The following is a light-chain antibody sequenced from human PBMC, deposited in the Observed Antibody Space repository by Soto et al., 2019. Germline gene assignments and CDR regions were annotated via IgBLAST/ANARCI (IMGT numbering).Light chain of an antibody. J-gene: IGLJ1*01. CDR3: LLSYGGADV. CDR2: DTS. CDR1: TGADTSGHY. Sequence: ALVTQAPSLTVSHAGTVTLIYDSSTGADTSGHYTYWYQQKRGQAPRTLIYDTSNKPSCTPARFTGSLLGSKAALTLSGVQPEDCADYYCLLSYGGADVFVTGTKV. V-gene: IGLV7-46*01.